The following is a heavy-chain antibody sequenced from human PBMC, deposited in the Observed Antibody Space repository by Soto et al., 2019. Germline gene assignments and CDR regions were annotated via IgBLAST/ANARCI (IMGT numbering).Heavy chain of an antibody. CDR2: IKSKNDGGTT. Sequence: GGSLRLSCAASGCGFTNSWMNWVRQAPGKGLEWVGRIKSKNDGGTTDYAAPVQGRFTISRDDSKTTIYLQMNSLKTEDTAVYYCTSAGQYCTSTTCKAYWGQGTPVTVSS. D-gene: IGHD2-2*01. J-gene: IGHJ4*02. V-gene: IGHV3-15*07. CDR3: TSAGQYCTSTTCKAY. CDR1: GCGFTNSW.